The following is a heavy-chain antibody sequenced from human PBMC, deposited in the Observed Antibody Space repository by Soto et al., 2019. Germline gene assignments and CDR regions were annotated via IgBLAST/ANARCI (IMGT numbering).Heavy chain of an antibody. V-gene: IGHV3-74*01. CDR2: INSDGSST. J-gene: IGHJ4*02. CDR3: ARDSTIVVVPRSLDY. D-gene: IGHD3-22*01. CDR1: GCTFSSYW. Sequence: GSLRLPCAASGCTFSSYWMHWVRQAPGKGLVWVSRINSDGSSTSYADSVKGRFTISRDNAENTLYLQMNSLRAEDTAVYYCARDSTIVVVPRSLDYWGQGTLVTVYS.